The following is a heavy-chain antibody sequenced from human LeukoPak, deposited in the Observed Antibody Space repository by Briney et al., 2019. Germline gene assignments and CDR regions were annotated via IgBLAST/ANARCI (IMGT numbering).Heavy chain of an antibody. Sequence: GASVKVSCKASGGTFSSYAISWVRQAPGQGLEWMGIINPSGGSTSYAQKFQGRVTMTRDTSTSTVYMELSSLRSEDTAVYYCASAIFEAFDIWGQGTMVTVYS. CDR1: GGTFSSYA. V-gene: IGHV1-46*01. CDR3: ASAIFEAFDI. CDR2: INPSGGST. D-gene: IGHD3-3*01. J-gene: IGHJ3*02.